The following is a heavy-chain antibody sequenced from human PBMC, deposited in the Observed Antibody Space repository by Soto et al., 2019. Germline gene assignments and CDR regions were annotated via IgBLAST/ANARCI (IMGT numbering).Heavy chain of an antibody. V-gene: IGHV3-66*01. J-gene: IGHJ6*02. CDR1: GFTVSSNY. CDR2: IYSGGST. CDR3: ARDSQGSYYYYGMDV. Sequence: HPGGSLRLSCAASGFTVSSNYMSWVRQAPGKGLEWVSVIYSGGSTYYADSVKGRFTISRDNSKNTLYLQMNSLRAEDTAVYYCARDSQGSYYYYGMDVWGQGTTVTVSS. D-gene: IGHD3-10*01.